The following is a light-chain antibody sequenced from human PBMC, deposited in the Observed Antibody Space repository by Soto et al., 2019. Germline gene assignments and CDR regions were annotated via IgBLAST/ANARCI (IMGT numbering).Light chain of an antibody. V-gene: IGLV2-14*01. CDR2: EVR. CDR1: SRDVGAYNL. CDR3: SSYTGSNIRYV. J-gene: IGLJ1*01. Sequence: QSVLAQPASVSGSPGQSITISCSGTSRDVGAYNLVSWYQQFPGKGPKLLIYEVRHRPSGVSYRFSGSKSGNTASLTISSLLPEDEADYYCSSYTGSNIRYVFGTGTKVTVL.